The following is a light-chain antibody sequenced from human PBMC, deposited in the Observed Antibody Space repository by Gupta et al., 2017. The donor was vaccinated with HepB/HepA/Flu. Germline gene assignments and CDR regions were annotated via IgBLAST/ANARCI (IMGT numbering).Light chain of an antibody. V-gene: IGKV1-5*03. CDR1: QSISSW. CDR3: QQEDSYPST. Sequence: DIQMTQSPSTLSASVGDRVTITCRASQSISSWLAWYQQIPGKAPKLLIYKASGLESGVPSRFSGSGSGTEFTLTISSLQPDDFATYYCQQEDSYPSTFGQGTKMEIK. J-gene: IGKJ2*01. CDR2: KAS.